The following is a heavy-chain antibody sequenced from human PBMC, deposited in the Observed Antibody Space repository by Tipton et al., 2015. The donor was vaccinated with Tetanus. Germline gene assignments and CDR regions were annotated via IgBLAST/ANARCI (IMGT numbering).Heavy chain of an antibody. CDR2: ISYSGRT. Sequence: LRLSCIVSGGSMSGSGHYGAWVRQSPGKGLEWIGSISYSGRTYYSPSLKSRVTMSVDTSKKDFSVRLGSVTAADTAVYYCARQDTLNYYYVGYFHDWGQGTLVTVSS. CDR1: GGSMSGSGHY. J-gene: IGHJ1*01. V-gene: IGHV4-39*01. D-gene: IGHD3-22*01. CDR3: ARQDTLNYYYVGYFHD.